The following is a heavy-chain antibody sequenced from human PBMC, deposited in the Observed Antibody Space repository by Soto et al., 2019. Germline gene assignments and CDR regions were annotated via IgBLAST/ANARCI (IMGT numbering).Heavy chain of an antibody. CDR1: GGSISSGGYY. Sequence: SETLSLTCTVSGGSISSGGYYWSWIRQHPGKGLEWIGYIYYSGSTYYNPSLKSRVTISVDTSKNQFSLKLSSVTAADTAVYYCARDLARKKFLRGYYYYGMDVWGQGTTVTVSS. D-gene: IGHD2-15*01. V-gene: IGHV4-31*03. J-gene: IGHJ6*02. CDR3: ARDLARKKFLRGYYYYGMDV. CDR2: IYYSGST.